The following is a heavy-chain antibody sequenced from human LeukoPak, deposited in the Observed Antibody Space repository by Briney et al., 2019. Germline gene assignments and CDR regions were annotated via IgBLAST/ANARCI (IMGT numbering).Heavy chain of an antibody. J-gene: IGHJ4*02. CDR3: ARLSRNYGSGSYPADY. Sequence: GESLKISCKGSGYSFTSYWIGWVRQMPGKGLEWMGIIYPGDSDTRYSPSFQGQVTISADKSISTAYLQWSSLKASDTAMYYCARLSRNYGSGSYPADYWGQGTLVTVSS. CDR2: IYPGDSDT. D-gene: IGHD3-10*01. V-gene: IGHV5-51*01. CDR1: GYSFTSYW.